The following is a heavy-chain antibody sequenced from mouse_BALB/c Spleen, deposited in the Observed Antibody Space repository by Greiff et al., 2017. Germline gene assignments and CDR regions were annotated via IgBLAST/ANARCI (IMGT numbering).Heavy chain of an antibody. J-gene: IGHJ2*01. CDR2: IDPANGNT. CDR1: GFNIKDTY. D-gene: IGHD2-4*01. CDR3: AREGIYYDPFDY. Sequence: VHVKQSGAELVKPGASVKLSCTASGFNIKDTYMHWVKQRPEQGLEWIGRIDPANGNTKYDPKFQGKATITADTSSNTAYLQLSSLTSEDTAVYYCAREGIYYDPFDYWGQGTTLTVSS. V-gene: IGHV14-3*02.